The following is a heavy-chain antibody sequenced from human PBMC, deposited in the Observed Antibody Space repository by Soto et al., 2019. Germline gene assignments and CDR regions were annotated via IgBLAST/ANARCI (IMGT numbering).Heavy chain of an antibody. D-gene: IGHD6-13*01. CDR2: IYYSGST. Sequence: PSETLSLTCTVSGGSISSYYWSWIRQPPGKGLEWIGYIYYSGSTNYNPSLKSRVTISVDTSKNQFSLKLSSVTAADTAVYYCARAGSSSWTGGHYYYGMDVWGQGTTVTVSS. V-gene: IGHV4-59*01. CDR3: ARAGSSSWTGGHYYYGMDV. CDR1: GGSISSYY. J-gene: IGHJ6*02.